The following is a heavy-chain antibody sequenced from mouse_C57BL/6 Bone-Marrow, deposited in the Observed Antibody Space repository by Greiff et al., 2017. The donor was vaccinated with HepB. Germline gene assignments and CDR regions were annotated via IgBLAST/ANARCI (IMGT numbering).Heavy chain of an antibody. D-gene: IGHD1-1*01. CDR2: INPSTGGT. CDR1: GYSFTGYY. V-gene: IGHV1-42*01. CDR3: ARAICYYGSSAGFAY. Sequence: EVMLVESGPELVKPGASVKISCKASGYSFTGYYMNWVKQSPEKSLEWIGEINPSTGGTTYNQKFKAKATLTVDKSSSTAYMQLKSLTSEDSAVYYCARAICYYGSSAGFAYWGQGTLVTVSA. J-gene: IGHJ3*01.